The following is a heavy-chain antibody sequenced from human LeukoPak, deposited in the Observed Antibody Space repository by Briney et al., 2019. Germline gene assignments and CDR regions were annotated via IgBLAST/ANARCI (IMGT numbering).Heavy chain of an antibody. D-gene: IGHD4-23*01. CDR2: ISGSGGST. J-gene: IGHJ4*02. V-gene: IGHV3-23*01. CDR1: GLTFSSYA. Sequence: PGGSLTLSCAASGLTFSSYAMSWVRQAPGKALDWLSAISGSGGSTYYADSVKGRFTISRDNSKNTLYLQMNSLRAEDTAVYYCAKDLIVGGNRYFDYWGQGTLVTVSS. CDR3: AKDLIVGGNRYFDY.